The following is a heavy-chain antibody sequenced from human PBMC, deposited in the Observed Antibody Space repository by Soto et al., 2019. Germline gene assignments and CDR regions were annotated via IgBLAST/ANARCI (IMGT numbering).Heavy chain of an antibody. CDR3: ARDRLDSRGVPYWYFDL. CDR2: IWYDGSNK. Sequence: GESLKISCAASGFTFSSYGMHWVRQAPGKGLEWVSDIWYDGSNKYYADSVKGRFTISRDNSKNSLYLQMNSLRAEDTAVYYCARDRLDSRGVPYWYFDLWGRGTLVTVSS. J-gene: IGHJ2*01. CDR1: GFTFSSYG. V-gene: IGHV3-33*01. D-gene: IGHD3-16*01.